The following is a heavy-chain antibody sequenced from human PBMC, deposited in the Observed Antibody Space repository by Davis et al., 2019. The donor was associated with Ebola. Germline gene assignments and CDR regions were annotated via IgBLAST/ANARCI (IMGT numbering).Heavy chain of an antibody. D-gene: IGHD3-9*01. J-gene: IGHJ6*02. V-gene: IGHV1-18*01. CDR2: ISAYNGNT. CDR1: GYTFTTYG. Sequence: ASVKVSCKASGYTFTTYGISWVRQPPGQGLEWLGWISAYNGNTNYAQKLQGRVTMTTDTSPSTAYMELRSLRYDDTAVYYCARDLSDIFFYGMDVWGQGTTVTVSS. CDR3: ARDLSDIFFYGMDV.